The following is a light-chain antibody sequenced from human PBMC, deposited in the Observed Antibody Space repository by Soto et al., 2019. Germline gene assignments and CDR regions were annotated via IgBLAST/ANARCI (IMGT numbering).Light chain of an antibody. CDR1: QSISSW. CDR2: GAS. Sequence: DIQMTQSPSTLSASVGDRVTITCRASQSISSWLAWYQQKPGKAPKLLIYGASSLESWVPSRFSGSGSVTEFTLTIDSLQPDDFATYYCQQYSSSSPTFGQGTKLEIK. CDR3: QQYSSSSPT. V-gene: IGKV1-5*01. J-gene: IGKJ2*01.